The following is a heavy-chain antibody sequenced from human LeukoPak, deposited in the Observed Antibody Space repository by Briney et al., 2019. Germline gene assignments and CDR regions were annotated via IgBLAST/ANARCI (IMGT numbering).Heavy chain of an antibody. D-gene: IGHD5-12*01. CDR2: ISYDGSNK. Sequence: GRSLRLSCAASGFTFSSYGMHWVRQAPGKGLEWVAVISYDGSNKYYADSVKGRFTISRDNSKNTLYLQMNSLRAEDTAVYYCASYSGYDSHYYFDYWGQGTLVTVSS. CDR1: GFTFSSYG. V-gene: IGHV3-30*03. CDR3: ASYSGYDSHYYFDY. J-gene: IGHJ4*02.